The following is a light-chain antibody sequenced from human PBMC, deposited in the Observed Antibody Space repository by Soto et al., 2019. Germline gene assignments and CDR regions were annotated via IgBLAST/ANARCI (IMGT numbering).Light chain of an antibody. CDR3: QQRSNWPRT. CDR1: QSVSSY. CDR2: DAS. J-gene: IGKJ1*01. V-gene: IGKV3-11*01. Sequence: EIVLTQSPATLSLSPGERATLSCRASQSVSSYLAWYQQKLGQAPSLLIYDASNMATGIPARFSGSGSGTDFTLTISSLEPEDFAVYYCQQRSNWPRTFGQGTKVEIK.